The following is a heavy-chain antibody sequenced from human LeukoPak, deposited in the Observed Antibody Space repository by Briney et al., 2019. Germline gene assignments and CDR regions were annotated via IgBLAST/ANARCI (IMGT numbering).Heavy chain of an antibody. Sequence: SETLSLTCAVYGGSFSGYYWSWIRQPPGKGLEWIGEINYSGSTNYNPSLKSRVTISVDTSKNRFSLKLSSVTAADTAVYYCARARIGRTPNFDYWGQGTLVTVSS. CDR2: INYSGST. CDR1: GGSFSGYY. CDR3: ARARIGRTPNFDY. J-gene: IGHJ4*02. V-gene: IGHV4-34*01. D-gene: IGHD2-15*01.